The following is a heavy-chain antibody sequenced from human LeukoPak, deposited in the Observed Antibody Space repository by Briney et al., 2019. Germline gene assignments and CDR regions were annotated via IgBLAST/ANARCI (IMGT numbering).Heavy chain of an antibody. V-gene: IGHV1-2*02. CDR1: GYTFTGYY. J-gene: IGHJ5*02. Sequence: GASVKVSCKASGYTFTGYYMHWVRQAPGQGLEWMGWINPNSGGTNYAQKFQGRVTMTRDTSISTAYMELSRLRSDDTAVYYCARVRRVVVAATGFDPWGQGTLVTVSS. CDR3: ARVRRVVVAATGFDP. CDR2: INPNSGGT. D-gene: IGHD2-15*01.